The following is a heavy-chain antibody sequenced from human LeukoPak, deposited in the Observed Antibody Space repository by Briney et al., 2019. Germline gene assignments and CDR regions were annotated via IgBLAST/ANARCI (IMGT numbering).Heavy chain of an antibody. J-gene: IGHJ4*02. D-gene: IGHD6-19*01. V-gene: IGHV3-9*01. CDR2: ISWNSGSI. CDR3: ATSSREGEDSSGWASFDY. CDR1: GFTFDDYA. Sequence: GGSLRLSCAASGFTFDDYAMHWVRQAPGKGLEWVSGISWNSGSIGYAESVKGRFTISRDNAKNSLYLQMNSLRAEDTALYYCATSSREGEDSSGWASFDYWGQGTLVTVSS.